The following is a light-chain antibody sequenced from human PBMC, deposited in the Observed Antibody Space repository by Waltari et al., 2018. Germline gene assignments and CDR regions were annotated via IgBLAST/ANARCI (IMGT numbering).Light chain of an antibody. CDR1: SSDVGAYNY. Sequence: QSALTQPASVSGSPGQSITISCTGTSSDVGAYNYVSWYQQHQGKAPKLMIFDVSNRPSGVSKRFSGSKSGNTASLTISGLQAEDEAGYYCSSYISSSTLELFGGGTSLTVL. CDR2: DVS. J-gene: IGLJ2*01. CDR3: SSYISSSTLEL. V-gene: IGLV2-14*03.